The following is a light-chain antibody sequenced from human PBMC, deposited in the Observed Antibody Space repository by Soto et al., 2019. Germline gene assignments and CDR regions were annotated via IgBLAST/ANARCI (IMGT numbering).Light chain of an antibody. Sequence: EIVMTQSPATLSVSPGERATLSCRASQSVSSNLAWYQQKPGQAPRLLIYGASTSATGIPARFSGSGSGTECSTPSSSLQSADFAVYYCQQYNNWSPLTFGGGTKVEIK. V-gene: IGKV3-15*01. CDR3: QQYNNWSPLT. J-gene: IGKJ4*01. CDR1: QSVSSN. CDR2: GAS.